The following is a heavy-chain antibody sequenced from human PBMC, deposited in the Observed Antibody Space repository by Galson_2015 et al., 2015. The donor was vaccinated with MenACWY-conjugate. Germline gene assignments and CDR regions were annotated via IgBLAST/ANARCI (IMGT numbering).Heavy chain of an antibody. CDR2: ISTYGGST. J-gene: IGHJ4*02. D-gene: IGHD2-8*01. CDR3: NSLKTEDSAIYYCTRQSPLNFDS. V-gene: IGHV3-64*02. CDR1: GFIFTDYD. Sequence: SLRLSCAGSGFIFTDYDMHWVRQAPGKGLEYVSAISTYGGSTYYADSVKGRFTISRDNSKNMLFLQMGSLRVEDTAYLHMNSLKTEDSAIYYCTRQSPLNFDSWGQGVLVTVSS.